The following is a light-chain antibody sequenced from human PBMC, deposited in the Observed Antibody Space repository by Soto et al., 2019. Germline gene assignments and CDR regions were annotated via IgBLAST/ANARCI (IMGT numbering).Light chain of an antibody. CDR3: QQRSDWPLT. CDR2: DAS. V-gene: IGKV3-11*01. CDR1: QSVSSY. Sequence: EIVLTQSPATLSLSPGDRATLSCRASQSVSSYLAWYQQKPGQAPRLLVYDASTRATGIPARFSGSGSGTDFNLSISSLEPEDFAGYFRQQRSDWPLTFGGGTKVEIK. J-gene: IGKJ4*01.